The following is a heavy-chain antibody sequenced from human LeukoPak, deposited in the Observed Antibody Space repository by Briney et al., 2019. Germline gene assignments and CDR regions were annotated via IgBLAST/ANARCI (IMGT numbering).Heavy chain of an antibody. D-gene: IGHD3-22*01. CDR1: GFTFSSYA. J-gene: IGHJ3*01. Sequence: GGSLRLSCAASGFTFSSYAMSWVRQAPGKGLEWVSYISNSFDRTYYADSVKGRFTVYRENSKSTLSLQMNSLRAEDTAIYYCAKSPAPSHHPSSGHRLKYAFDVWGQGILVTVSS. CDR2: ISNSFDRT. V-gene: IGHV3-23*01. CDR3: AKSPAPSHHPSSGHRLKYAFDV.